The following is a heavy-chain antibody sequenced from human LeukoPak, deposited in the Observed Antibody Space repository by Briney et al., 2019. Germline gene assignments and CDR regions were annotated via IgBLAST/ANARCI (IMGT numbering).Heavy chain of an antibody. CDR1: GFTFSSYW. D-gene: IGHD4-17*01. CDR2: INSDGSRT. CDR3: ARESGSVTSEVDFDY. J-gene: IGHJ4*02. Sequence: GGSLRPSCAASGFTFSSYWMHWVRQAPGRGLVWVSRINSDGSRTTYADSVKGRFTISRDNAKNTLYLQMNSLRAEDTAVYYCARESGSVTSEVDFDYWGQGTLVTVSS. V-gene: IGHV3-74*01.